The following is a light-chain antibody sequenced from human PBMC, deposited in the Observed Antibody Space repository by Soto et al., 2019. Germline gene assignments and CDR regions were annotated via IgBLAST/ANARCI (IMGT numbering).Light chain of an antibody. V-gene: IGKV3-11*01. CDR3: KQRSNWPGT. CDR2: DAS. J-gene: IGKJ5*01. CDR1: QSVSSY. Sequence: EIVLTQSPATLSLSPGERATLYCRASQSVSSYLAWYQQKPGQAPRLLIYDASNRASGIPARFSGSGSGTDFTLTISSLEPEDFAVYYCKQRSNWPGTFGQGTRLEIK.